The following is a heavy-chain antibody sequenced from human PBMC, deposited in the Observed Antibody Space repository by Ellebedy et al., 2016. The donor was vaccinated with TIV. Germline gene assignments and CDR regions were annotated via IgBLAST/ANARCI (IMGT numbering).Heavy chain of an antibody. CDR1: GGPISSSTSY. J-gene: IGHJ6*02. D-gene: IGHD6-13*01. CDR2: IHFSGST. V-gene: IGHV4-39*01. CDR3: ATARRDPYYSGMDV. Sequence: MPSETLSLTCTVSGGPISSSTSYWGWIRQPPGKGLEWIGSIHFSGSTYYNPSLKSRVTISAVTSKNQFSLKLSSVTAADTAVYYCATARRDPYYSGMDVWGQGTTVTVSS.